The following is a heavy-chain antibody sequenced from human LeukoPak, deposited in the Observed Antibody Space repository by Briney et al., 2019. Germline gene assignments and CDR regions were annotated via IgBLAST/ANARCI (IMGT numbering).Heavy chain of an antibody. CDR2: ISAYNGNT. J-gene: IGHJ5*02. CDR1: GYTFTSYG. V-gene: IGHV1-18*01. D-gene: IGHD4-17*01. CDR3: ARVYGDYSGNWFDP. Sequence: ASVKVSCKASGYTFTSYGISWVRQAPGQGLEWMGWISAYNGNTNYAQKLQGRVTMTTDTSTSTAYMELRSLRSDDTAVYFCARVYGDYSGNWFDPWGQGTLVTVSS.